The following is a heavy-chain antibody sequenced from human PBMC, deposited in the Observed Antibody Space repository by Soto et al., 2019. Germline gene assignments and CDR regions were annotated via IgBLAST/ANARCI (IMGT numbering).Heavy chain of an antibody. J-gene: IGHJ4*01. CDR2: TYYRSKWYY. CDR1: GDSVSSNSAG. Sequence: SQTLSPTCAITGDSVSSNSAGWSWVRQSPSRGLEWLGRTYYRSKWYYEYAVSVRGRITINPDTSKNQYSLQLNSVTPEDTAVYFCARGEQDRGRIFAYWGQGTRVNVPS. D-gene: IGHD1-26*01. CDR3: ARGEQDRGRIFAY. V-gene: IGHV6-1*01.